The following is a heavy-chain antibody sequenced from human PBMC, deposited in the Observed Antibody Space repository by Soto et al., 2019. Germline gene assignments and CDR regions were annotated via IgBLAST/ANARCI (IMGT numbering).Heavy chain of an antibody. J-gene: IGHJ6*02. D-gene: IGHD4-17*01. CDR1: GDSISSYY. V-gene: IGHV4-59*01. Sequence: PSETLSLTCTVSGDSISSYYWSWIRQPPGKGLEWIGYIYYSGNTNYNPSLKSRLTMSVDTPKNQFSLKLRSVNAADTALYYCARDREATTPYYYAMDVWGQGTTVTVSS. CDR2: IYYSGNT. CDR3: ARDREATTPYYYAMDV.